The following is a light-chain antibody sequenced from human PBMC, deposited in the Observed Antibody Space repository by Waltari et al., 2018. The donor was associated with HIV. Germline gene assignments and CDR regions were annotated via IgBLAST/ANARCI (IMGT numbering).Light chain of an antibody. CDR1: QSVLHSSNNKNY. V-gene: IGKV4-1*01. Sequence: DIVMPQSPDSLAVSLGERSTINCKSLQSVLHSSNNKNYLAWYQQKPGHPPKLLTYWASTRESGVPDRFSGSGSGTDFTLTINSLQAEDVAVYYCQQYFSSPRTFGPGTKVDV. J-gene: IGKJ3*01. CDR2: WAS. CDR3: QQYFSSPRT.